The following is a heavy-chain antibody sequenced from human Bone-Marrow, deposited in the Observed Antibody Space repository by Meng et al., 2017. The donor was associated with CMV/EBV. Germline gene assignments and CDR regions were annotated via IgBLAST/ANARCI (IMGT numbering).Heavy chain of an antibody. CDR3: TTGLTYYFDY. V-gene: IGHV3-15*07. CDR1: GLSFNSVS. Sequence: CADCGLSFNSVSMNWVSQAPGKGLEWVGRIKGKDEGEELEFAAPVKGRFNISRDDSRNTHYLQMSGLKTEDTAVYYCTTGLTYYFDYWGQGTLVTVSS. D-gene: IGHD2-21*01. CDR2: IKGKDEGEEL. J-gene: IGHJ4*02.